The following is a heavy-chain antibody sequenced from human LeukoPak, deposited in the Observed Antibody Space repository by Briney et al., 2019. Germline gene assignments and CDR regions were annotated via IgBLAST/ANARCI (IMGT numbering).Heavy chain of an antibody. V-gene: IGHV4-61*05. Sequence: SETLSLTCTVSGGSISSSSYYWGWIRQPPGKGLEWIGYIYYSGSTNYNPSLKSRVTISVDTSKNQFSLKLSSVTAADTAVYYCARAPSYCSSTSCYPETVWFDPWGQGTLVTVSS. CDR1: GGSISSSSYY. CDR2: IYYSGST. J-gene: IGHJ5*02. CDR3: ARAPSYCSSTSCYPETVWFDP. D-gene: IGHD2-2*01.